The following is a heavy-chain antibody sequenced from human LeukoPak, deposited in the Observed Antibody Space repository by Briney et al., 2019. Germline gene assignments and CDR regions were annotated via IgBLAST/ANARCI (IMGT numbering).Heavy chain of an antibody. D-gene: IGHD5-12*01. CDR1: GFTFSSYN. CDR2: ISGSSSTI. V-gene: IGHV3-48*01. CDR3: AREDIVATIGY. J-gene: IGHJ4*02. Sequence: PGGSLRLSCAASGFTFSSYNMNWVRQAPGKGLEWVSYISGSSSTIYYADSVKGRFTISRDNAKNSLYLQMNSLRAEDTAVYYCAREDIVATIGYWGQGTLVTVSS.